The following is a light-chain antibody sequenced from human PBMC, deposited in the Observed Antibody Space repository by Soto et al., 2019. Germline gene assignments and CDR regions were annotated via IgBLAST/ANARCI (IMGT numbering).Light chain of an antibody. CDR3: SSYAGSSNV. Sequence: QSALTQPHSESGSPGQSVAISCTGTSSDVGGYNYVSWYQQHPGKAPKLMIYEVNKRPSGVPDRFSGSKSGNTASLTVSGLQAEDEADYYCSSYAGSSNVFGTGTKLTVL. CDR1: SSDVGGYNY. CDR2: EVN. V-gene: IGLV2-8*01. J-gene: IGLJ1*01.